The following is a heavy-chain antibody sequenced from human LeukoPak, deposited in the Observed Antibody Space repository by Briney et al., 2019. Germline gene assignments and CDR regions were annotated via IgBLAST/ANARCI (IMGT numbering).Heavy chain of an antibody. J-gene: IGHJ4*02. CDR2: IYSGGST. CDR1: GFTVSSNY. CDR3: AGYCSGGSCYENSFDY. Sequence: GGSLRLSCAASGFTVSSNYMSWVRQAPGKGLEWVSVIYSGGSTYYADSVKGRFTISRDNPKNTLYLQMNSLRAEDTAVYYCAGYCSGGSCYENSFDYWGQGTLVTVSS. D-gene: IGHD2-15*01. V-gene: IGHV3-66*01.